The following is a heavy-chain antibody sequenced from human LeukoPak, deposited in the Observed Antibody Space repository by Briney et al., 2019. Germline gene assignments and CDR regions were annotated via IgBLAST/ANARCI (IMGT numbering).Heavy chain of an antibody. D-gene: IGHD2-21*01. CDR1: GFTFDDYA. V-gene: IGHV3-9*01. J-gene: IGHJ4*02. CDR2: ISWNSGSI. CDR3: APWGIPGE. Sequence: QPGRSLRLSCAASGFTFDDYAMHWVRQAPGKGLEWVSGISWNSGSIGYADSVKGRFTISRDNAKNSLYLQMNSLRAEDTAVYYCAPWGIPGEWGPGTLVTVSS.